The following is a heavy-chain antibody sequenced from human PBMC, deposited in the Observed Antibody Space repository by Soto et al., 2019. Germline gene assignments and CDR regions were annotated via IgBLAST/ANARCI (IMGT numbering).Heavy chain of an antibody. V-gene: IGHV3-30-3*01. D-gene: IGHD4-17*01. CDR1: GFTFSSYA. Sequence: QVQLVESGGGVVQPGRSPRLSCAASGFTFSSYAMHWVRQAPGKGLEWVAVISYDGSNKYYADSVKGRFTISRDNSKNTRYLQMNSLRAEDTAVYYCAGEYGDSGSYWGQGTLVTVSS. CDR3: AGEYGDSGSY. J-gene: IGHJ4*02. CDR2: ISYDGSNK.